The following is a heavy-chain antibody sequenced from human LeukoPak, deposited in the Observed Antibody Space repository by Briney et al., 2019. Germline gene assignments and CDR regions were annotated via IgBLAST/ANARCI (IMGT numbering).Heavy chain of an antibody. Sequence: SETLSLTCAVYGGSFSGYYWSWIRQPPGKGLEWIGEINHSGSTNYNPSLKSRVTISVDTSKNQFSLKLSSVTAADTAVYYCARDRGMYAFTGGYYYYMDVWGKGTTVTVSS. V-gene: IGHV4-34*01. CDR2: INHSGST. CDR3: ARDRGMYAFTGGYYYYMDV. CDR1: GGSFSGYY. J-gene: IGHJ6*03. D-gene: IGHD1-26*01.